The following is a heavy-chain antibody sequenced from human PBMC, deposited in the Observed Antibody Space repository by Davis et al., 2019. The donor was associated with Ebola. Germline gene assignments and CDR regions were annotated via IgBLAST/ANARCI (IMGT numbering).Heavy chain of an antibody. CDR1: GYTFTGYY. J-gene: IGHJ4*02. V-gene: IGHV1-46*01. Sequence: ASVKVSCKASGYTFTGYYIHWVRQGPGQGLEWIGIINTSAGSTFSAQKFQGRVTMTRDTSTSTVYMELSSLTSEDTAVYFCAREEDYWGQGTLVTVSS. CDR3: AREEDY. CDR2: INTSAGST.